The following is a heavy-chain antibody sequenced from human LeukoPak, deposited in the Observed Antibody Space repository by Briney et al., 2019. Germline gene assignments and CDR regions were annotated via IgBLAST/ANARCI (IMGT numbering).Heavy chain of an antibody. V-gene: IGHV4-31*01. CDR2: IYYSGST. CDR1: GVSISSGGYY. Sequence: PSQTLSLTCTVSGVSISSGGYYWRWIRQHPGKGLEWIGYIYYSGSTYYNPSLKSLVTISVDTSKNHFSLKLSSVTAADTAVYYCARWGLLVGAANCFDPWGQGTLVTVSS. J-gene: IGHJ5*02. CDR3: ARWGLLVGAANCFDP. D-gene: IGHD2-15*01.